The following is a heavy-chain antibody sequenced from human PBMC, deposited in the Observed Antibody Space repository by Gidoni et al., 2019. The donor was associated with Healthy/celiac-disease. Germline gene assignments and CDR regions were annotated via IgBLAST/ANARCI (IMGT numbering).Heavy chain of an antibody. D-gene: IGHD6-13*01. V-gene: IGHV3-30*01. J-gene: IGHJ4*02. CDR1: GFTFSSYA. Sequence: QVQLVESGGGVVQPGRSLRLSCAASGFTFSSYAMHWVRQAPGKGLEWVAVISYDGSNKYYADSVKGRFTISRDNSKNTLYLQMNSLRAEDTAVYYCARGDSSFFGFNDYWGQGTLVTVSS. CDR3: ARGDSSFFGFNDY. CDR2: ISYDGSNK.